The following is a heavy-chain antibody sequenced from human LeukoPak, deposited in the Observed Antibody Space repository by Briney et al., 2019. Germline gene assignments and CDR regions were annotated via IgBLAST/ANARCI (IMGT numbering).Heavy chain of an antibody. CDR3: ARDQQGYCSSTSCLEDY. CDR2: ISSSSSYI. CDR1: GFTFSSYS. J-gene: IGHJ4*02. V-gene: IGHV3-21*01. D-gene: IGHD2-2*01. Sequence: GGSRRLSCAASGFTFSSYSMNWVRQAPGKGLEWVSSISSSSSYIYYADSVKGRFTISRDNAKNSLYLQMNSLRAEDTAVYYCARDQQGYCSSTSCLEDYWGQGTLVTVSS.